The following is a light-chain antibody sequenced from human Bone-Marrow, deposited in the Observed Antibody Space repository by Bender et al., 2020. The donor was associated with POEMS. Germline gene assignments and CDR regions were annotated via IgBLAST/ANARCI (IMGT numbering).Light chain of an antibody. CDR2: ETN. V-gene: IGLV2-23*01. Sequence: QSPLTQPASVSGSPGQAITISCTGTSSDIGAYGFVSWYQQYPGKAPKLMIYETNKRPSGVSNRFSGSRSGNTASLTISGLQAEDEADYYCCLYAGSRSPFGGGTKLTVL. CDR3: CLYAGSRSP. CDR1: SSDIGAYGF. J-gene: IGLJ2*01.